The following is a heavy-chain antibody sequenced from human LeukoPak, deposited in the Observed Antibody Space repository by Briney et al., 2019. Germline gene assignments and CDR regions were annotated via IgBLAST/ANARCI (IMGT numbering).Heavy chain of an antibody. Sequence: SVKVSRKASGGTLSSYAISWVRQAPGQGLEWMGRIIPIFGIANYAQKFQGRVTITADKSTSTAYMELSSLRSEDTAVYYCARAFAKTGKYYFDYWGQGTLVTVSS. J-gene: IGHJ4*02. D-gene: IGHD1-14*01. CDR2: IIPIFGIA. CDR3: ARAFAKTGKYYFDY. CDR1: GGTLSSYA. V-gene: IGHV1-69*04.